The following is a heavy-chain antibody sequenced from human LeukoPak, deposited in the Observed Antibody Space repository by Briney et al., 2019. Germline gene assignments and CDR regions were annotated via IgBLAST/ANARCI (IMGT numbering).Heavy chain of an antibody. D-gene: IGHD1-26*01. V-gene: IGHV5-51*01. Sequence: GASLKISCKGSGYSFPSYWIGWVRQMPGKGLEWMGIIYPDDSDTRYSPSFQGQVTISADKSINTAYLQWSSLKASDTAMYYCARRGGGSYSYFDYWGQGTLVTVSS. CDR1: GYSFPSYW. CDR3: ARRGGGSYSYFDY. CDR2: IYPDDSDT. J-gene: IGHJ4*02.